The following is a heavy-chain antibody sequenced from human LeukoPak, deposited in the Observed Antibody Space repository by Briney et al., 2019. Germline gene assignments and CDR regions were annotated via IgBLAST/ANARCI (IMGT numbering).Heavy chain of an antibody. D-gene: IGHD4-11*01. CDR3: ARDWPTVIADF. CDR1: GYKFFSHG. CDR2: VRADNGDT. Sequence: ASVSVSCKTSGYKFFSHGISWVRQAPGQGLESLGWVRADNGDTRIAQKFQGRFTMTTDTSTSTAHMELRSLRSNDAAVYYCARDWPTVIADFWGQGTLVTVSS. V-gene: IGHV1-18*04. J-gene: IGHJ1*01.